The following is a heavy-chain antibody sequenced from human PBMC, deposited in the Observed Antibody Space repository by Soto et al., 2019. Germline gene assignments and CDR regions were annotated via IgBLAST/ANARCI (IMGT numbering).Heavy chain of an antibody. D-gene: IGHD3-10*01. CDR2: ISSSRSTI. V-gene: IGHV3-48*01. Sequence: EVQLVESGGGLVQPGGSLRLSCAASGFTFSYYSMNWVRQAPGKGLEWVSYISSSRSTIYYADSVKGRFTISRDNAKNSLYLQMNSLRAEDTAVYYCAIWFGESPFDYWGQGTLFTVSS. J-gene: IGHJ4*02. CDR3: AIWFGESPFDY. CDR1: GFTFSYYS.